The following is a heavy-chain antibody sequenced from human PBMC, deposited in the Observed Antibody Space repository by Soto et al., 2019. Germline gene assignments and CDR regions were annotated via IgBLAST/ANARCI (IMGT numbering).Heavy chain of an antibody. CDR3: ARDRRVSNSWSPGDSSFYGLDV. V-gene: IGHV4-30-4*01. CDR1: GGSITSGYYY. Sequence: SETLSLTWAVSGGSITSGYYYWNGHRQSPGKVLDWIGHMFYSGTADYNPSLQSRAAISLDTAKNQVSLELSSVTAADTAVYYCARDRRVSNSWSPGDSSFYGLDVWGQGSTVTVSS. J-gene: IGHJ6*02. D-gene: IGHD2-2*01. CDR2: MFYSGTA.